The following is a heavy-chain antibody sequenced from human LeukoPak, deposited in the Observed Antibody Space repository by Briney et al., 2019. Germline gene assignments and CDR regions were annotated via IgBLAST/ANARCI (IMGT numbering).Heavy chain of an antibody. J-gene: IGHJ4*02. D-gene: IGHD1-26*01. CDR2: IYYSGST. CDR1: GGSISSSSYY. CDR3: ARDSGSYDRGIDY. V-gene: IGHV4-39*07. Sequence: PSETLSLTCIVSGGSISSSSYYWGWIRQPPGKGLEWIGSIYYSGSTYYNPSLKSRVTISVDTSKNQFSLKLSSVTAADTAVHYCARDSGSYDRGIDYWGQGTLVTVSS.